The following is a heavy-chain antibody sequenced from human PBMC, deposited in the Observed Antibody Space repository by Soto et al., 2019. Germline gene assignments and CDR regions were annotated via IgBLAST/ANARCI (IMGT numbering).Heavy chain of an antibody. CDR3: VREDDGGDRDYYGLDV. V-gene: IGHV4-30-4*01. CDR2: IPYSGSV. Sequence: QVQLQESGPGLVRPSQTLSLTCTVSGGSISYDHYHWTWIRQPPGKGLEWIGYIPYSGSVFYNPSLQRRLSMSVDTSKHLFSLKLSSVTAADTAVYFCVREDDGGDRDYYGLDVWGQGTTVTVSS. CDR1: GGSISYDHYH. D-gene: IGHD2-21*02. J-gene: IGHJ6*02.